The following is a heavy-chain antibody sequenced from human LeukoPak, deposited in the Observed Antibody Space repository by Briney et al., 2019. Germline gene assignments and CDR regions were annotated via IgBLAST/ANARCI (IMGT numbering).Heavy chain of an antibody. CDR2: ISGSGGST. CDR1: GLTFSDYA. CDR3: ARSDCSSTSCYNRLDYYYYYYMDV. D-gene: IGHD2-2*02. J-gene: IGHJ6*03. V-gene: IGHV3-23*01. Sequence: PGGSLRLSCAASGLTFSDYAMSLVRQAPGKGLEWVSAISGSGGSTYYADSVKGRFAISRDNSKNTLYLQMNSLRAEDTAVYYCARSDCSSTSCYNRLDYYYYYYMDVWGKGTTVTVSS.